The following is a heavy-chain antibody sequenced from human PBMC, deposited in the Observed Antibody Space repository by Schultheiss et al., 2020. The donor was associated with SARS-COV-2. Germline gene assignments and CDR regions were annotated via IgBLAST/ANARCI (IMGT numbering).Heavy chain of an antibody. D-gene: IGHD2-2*01. CDR1: GGSISSGGYS. V-gene: IGHV4-61*08. CDR3: ARGGQLEDIVVPTPMDV. Sequence: SETLSLTCAVSGGSISSGGYSWSWIRQPPGKGLEWIGYIYYSGSTNYNPSLKSRVTISVDTSKNQFSLKLSSVTAADTAVYYCARGGQLEDIVVPTPMDVWGKGTTVTVSS. CDR2: IYYSGST. J-gene: IGHJ6*03.